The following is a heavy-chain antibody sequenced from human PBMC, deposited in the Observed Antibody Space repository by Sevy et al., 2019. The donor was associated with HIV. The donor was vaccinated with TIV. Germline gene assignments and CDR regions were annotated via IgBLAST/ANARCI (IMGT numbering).Heavy chain of an antibody. Sequence: GGSLRLSCAASGLTVSSNYMNWVRQAPGKGLEWVSVIYNGGSTYYADSVKGRFTISRDNSKNTLYLQMNSLRAEDAAVYYCARDGGSRGMDVWGKGTTVTVSS. V-gene: IGHV3-66*02. CDR1: GLTVSSNY. J-gene: IGHJ6*04. CDR2: IYNGGST. D-gene: IGHD6-13*01. CDR3: ARDGGSRGMDV.